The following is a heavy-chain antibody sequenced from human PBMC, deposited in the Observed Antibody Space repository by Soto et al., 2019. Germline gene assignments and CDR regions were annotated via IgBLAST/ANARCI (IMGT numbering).Heavy chain of an antibody. Sequence: PAGSLRLSXEASGVGRSPYWMSWVRQAPGKGLEWVASINQDGSVKHYVDSVRGRFTISRDNAKNSLFLQMNSLSAEDTAVYYCARLTEAVTTFVYWGQGTPVTVAS. CDR3: ARLTEAVTTFVY. J-gene: IGHJ4*02. D-gene: IGHD1-1*01. V-gene: IGHV3-7*03. CDR2: INQDGSVK. CDR1: GVGRSPYW.